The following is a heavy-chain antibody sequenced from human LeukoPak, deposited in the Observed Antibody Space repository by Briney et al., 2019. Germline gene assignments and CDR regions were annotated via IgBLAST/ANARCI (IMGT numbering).Heavy chain of an antibody. CDR1: GFTFSSYG. J-gene: IGHJ4*02. D-gene: IGHD3-22*01. CDR3: AKSEGYYYDSSGYSGRFFDY. CDR2: IRYDGSNK. Sequence: GGSLRLSCAASGFTFSSYGMHWVRQAPGKGLEWVAFIRYDGSNKYYADSVKGRFTISRDNSKNTLYLQMNSLRAEDTAVYYCAKSEGYYYDSSGYSGRFFDYWGQGTLVTVSS. V-gene: IGHV3-30*02.